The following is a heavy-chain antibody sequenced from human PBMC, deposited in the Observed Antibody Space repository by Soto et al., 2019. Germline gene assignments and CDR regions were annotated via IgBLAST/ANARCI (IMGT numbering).Heavy chain of an antibody. D-gene: IGHD2-2*01. CDR3: ARHFHPTTGYCPSSSCYHFDY. CDR1: GDPVGRGTNY. CDR2: IFDAATT. Sequence: KPSETLSLTCSVSGDPVGRGTNYWSWVRQAPGRGLEWIGYIFDAATTNYNPSFESRVSISLDTAKNQVSLKLTSVTAADSAIYYCARHFHPTTGYCPSSSCYHFDYWGQGTLVTVSS. V-gene: IGHV4-61*01. J-gene: IGHJ4*02.